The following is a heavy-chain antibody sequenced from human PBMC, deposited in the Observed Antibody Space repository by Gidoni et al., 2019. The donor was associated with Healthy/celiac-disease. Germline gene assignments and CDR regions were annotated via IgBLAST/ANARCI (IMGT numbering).Heavy chain of an antibody. CDR3: AKDRLNIVVVPAAKVHYYGMDV. J-gene: IGHJ6*02. Sequence: QVQLVESGGGVVQPGRSLRLSCAASGFPFSSYGIHWVRQAPGKGLEWVAVISYDGSNKYYADSVKGRFTISRDNSKNTLYLQMNSLRAEDTAVYYCAKDRLNIVVVPAAKVHYYGMDVWGQGTTVTVSS. D-gene: IGHD2-2*01. V-gene: IGHV3-30*18. CDR1: GFPFSSYG. CDR2: ISYDGSNK.